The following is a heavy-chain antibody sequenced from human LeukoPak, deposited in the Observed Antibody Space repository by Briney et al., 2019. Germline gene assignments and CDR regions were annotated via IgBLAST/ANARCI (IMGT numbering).Heavy chain of an antibody. Sequence: SETLSLTCAVYGGSFIGYYWSWIRQPPGKGLEWIGEINHSGSTNYNPSLKSRVTISVDTSKNQFSLKLSSVTAADTAVYYCARNRSYGYRYYFDYWGQGTLVTVSS. CDR1: GGSFIGYY. V-gene: IGHV4-34*01. D-gene: IGHD5-18*01. CDR3: ARNRSYGYRYYFDY. J-gene: IGHJ4*02. CDR2: INHSGST.